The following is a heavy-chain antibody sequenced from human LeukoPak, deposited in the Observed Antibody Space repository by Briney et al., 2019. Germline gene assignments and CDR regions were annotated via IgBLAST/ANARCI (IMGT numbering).Heavy chain of an antibody. CDR2: IIPIFGTA. CDR3: ARLIGDYYDNSRSSYWHGHLDY. J-gene: IGHJ4*02. CDR1: GGTFSSYA. V-gene: IGHV1-69*13. D-gene: IGHD3-22*01. Sequence: ASVKVSCKASGGTFSSYAISWVRQAPGQGLEWMGGIIPIFGTANYAQKFQGRVTITADESTSTAYMELSSLRSEDTAVYYCARLIGDYYDNSRSSYWHGHLDYWGQGALVTVSS.